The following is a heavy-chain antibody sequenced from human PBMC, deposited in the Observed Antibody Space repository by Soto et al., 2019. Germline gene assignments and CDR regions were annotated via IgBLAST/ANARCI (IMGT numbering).Heavy chain of an antibody. CDR1: ASSFTRPSY. CDR3: AIVLTLGANWYFDS. CDR2: VSHGGNT. Sequence: PSETRSLTGAVSASSFTRPSYWRCIRQSPGKGRECITSVSHGGNTYYNPSLKSRVTISVDTSKNQFSLRLNSVTAADTAVYYCAIVLTLGANWYFDSWGEGTLVTVSS. J-gene: IGHJ4*02. D-gene: IGHD1-20*01. V-gene: IGHV4-38-2*01.